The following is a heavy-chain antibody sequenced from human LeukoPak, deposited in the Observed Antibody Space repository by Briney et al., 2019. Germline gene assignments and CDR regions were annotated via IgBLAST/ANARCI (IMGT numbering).Heavy chain of an antibody. Sequence: GASVKVSCKVSGGTFNNFALSWVRQAPGQGLEWVGGTIRVSGTTKYAQNLQGRVKVTADGSTSTAYMEMSSLRSEDTAVYYCASSTYDFWSGYSVDDGMDVWGQGTTVTVSS. CDR3: ASSTYDFWSGYSVDDGMDV. CDR2: TIRVSGTT. V-gene: IGHV1-69*13. J-gene: IGHJ6*02. CDR1: GGTFNNFA. D-gene: IGHD3-3*01.